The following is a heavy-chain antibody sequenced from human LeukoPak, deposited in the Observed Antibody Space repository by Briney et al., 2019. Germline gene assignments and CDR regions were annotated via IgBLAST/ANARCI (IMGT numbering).Heavy chain of an antibody. V-gene: IGHV4-59*08. CDR2: IYYSGST. D-gene: IGHD3-10*01. CDR3: ASMGRSWDGSGSCPFDY. J-gene: IGHJ4*02. Sequence: SETLSLTCTVSGGSISSYYWSWIRQPPGKGLEWIGYIYYSGSTNYNPSLKSRVTISADTSKNQFSLKLSSVTAADTAVYYCASMGRSWDGSGSCPFDYWGQGTLVTVSS. CDR1: GGSISSYY.